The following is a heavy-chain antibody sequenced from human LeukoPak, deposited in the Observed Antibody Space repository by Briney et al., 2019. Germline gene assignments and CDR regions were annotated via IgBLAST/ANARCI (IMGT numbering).Heavy chain of an antibody. CDR1: GGTFSSYA. J-gene: IGHJ4*02. D-gene: IGHD1-26*01. Sequence: SVKVSCKASGGTFSSYAISWVRQAPGQGLEWMGRIIPILCIANYAQKFQGRVTITADKSTSTAYMELSSLRSEDTAVYYCARDPGVGATIVDYWGQGTLVTVSS. CDR3: ARDPGVGATIVDY. CDR2: IIPILCIA. V-gene: IGHV1-69*04.